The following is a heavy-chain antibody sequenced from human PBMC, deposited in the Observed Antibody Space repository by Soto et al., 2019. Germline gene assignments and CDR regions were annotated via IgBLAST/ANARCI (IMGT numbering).Heavy chain of an antibody. V-gene: IGHV1-3*01. Sequence: ATVKVSCKASGYTFTSYAMHWVRQAPGQRLEWMGWINAGNGNTKYSQKFQGRVTITRGTSAVKAYMDLSSLRSEDTAVDYCARGHYYGSGSYYEKENYYYYYMDVWGKGTTVTVSS. D-gene: IGHD3-10*01. CDR2: INAGNGNT. CDR1: GYTFTSYA. CDR3: ARGHYYGSGSYYEKENYYYYYMDV. J-gene: IGHJ6*03.